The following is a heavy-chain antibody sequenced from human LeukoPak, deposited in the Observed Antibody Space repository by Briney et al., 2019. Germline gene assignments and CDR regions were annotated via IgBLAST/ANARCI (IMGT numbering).Heavy chain of an antibody. D-gene: IGHD1-1*01. CDR1: GGSISSGSYY. Sequence: SETLSLTCTVSGGSISSGSYYWSWIRQPAGKGLEWIGRIYTSGSTNYNPSLKSRVTISVDTSKNQFSLKLSSVTAADTAVYYCARGAGTKDDAFDIWGQGTMVTVSS. CDR2: IYTSGST. V-gene: IGHV4-61*02. CDR3: ARGAGTKDDAFDI. J-gene: IGHJ3*02.